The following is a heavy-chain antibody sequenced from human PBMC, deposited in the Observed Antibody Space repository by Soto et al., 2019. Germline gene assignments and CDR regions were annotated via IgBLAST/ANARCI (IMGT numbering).Heavy chain of an antibody. V-gene: IGHV3-21*06. CDR3: GREDTIIMPAVSDF. CDR2: MSKSDYT. CDR1: GFAFNNYG. J-gene: IGHJ4*02. D-gene: IGHD3-22*01. Sequence: GSLRLSCTVFGFAFNNYGINWVRKAPGKGLVWVSSMSKSDYTYYSDSVKGRFTISRFNSQHSATLLTNNLRVADTTANYSGREDTIIMPAVSDFWGQGTQVTVSS.